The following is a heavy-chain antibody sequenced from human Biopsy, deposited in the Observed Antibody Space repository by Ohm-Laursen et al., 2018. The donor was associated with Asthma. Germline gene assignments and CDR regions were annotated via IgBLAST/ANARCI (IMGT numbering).Heavy chain of an antibody. CDR1: GGSFSGYY. V-gene: IGHV4-39*01. D-gene: IGHD3-16*01. Sequence: SQTLSLTCAVYGGSFSGYYWGWIRQPPGKGLEWIGSIYYSGSTYYNPSLKSRVTISVDTSKNQFSLKPSSVTAADTAVYYCAMSPTRGPEVWEAFAFDIWGQGTMVTVSS. CDR2: IYYSGST. J-gene: IGHJ3*02. CDR3: AMSPTRGPEVWEAFAFDI.